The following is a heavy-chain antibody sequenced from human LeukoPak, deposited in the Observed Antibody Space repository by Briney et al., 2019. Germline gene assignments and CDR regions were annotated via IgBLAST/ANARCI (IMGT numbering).Heavy chain of an antibody. CDR1: GFTLGNYW. CDR3: ARYSSSSGGASYYLDY. Sequence: GGSLRLSCTASGFTLGNYWMHWVRQVPGKRLVWVSRISGDGSVTNYADSVQGRFTISRDNAKNILYLQINSLRSEDTAVYYCARYSSSSGGASYYLDYWGHGTLVTVSS. D-gene: IGHD6-6*01. J-gene: IGHJ4*01. V-gene: IGHV3-74*01. CDR2: ISGDGSVT.